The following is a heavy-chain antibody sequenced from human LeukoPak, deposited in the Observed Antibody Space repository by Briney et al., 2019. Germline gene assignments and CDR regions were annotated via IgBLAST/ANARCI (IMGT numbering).Heavy chain of an antibody. V-gene: IGHV3-11*04. CDR1: GFTFSDYY. J-gene: IGHJ5*01. CDR3: ARVSDSTPDEGS. CDR2: ISSSGSTK. Sequence: GGSLRLSCAASGFTFSDYYMSWIRQAPGKGLEWVSYISSSGSTKYYADSVKGRFTISRDNAKNSVSLQMNSLRAEDTAVYYCARVSDSTPDEGSWGQGTLVTVSS. D-gene: IGHD3-22*01.